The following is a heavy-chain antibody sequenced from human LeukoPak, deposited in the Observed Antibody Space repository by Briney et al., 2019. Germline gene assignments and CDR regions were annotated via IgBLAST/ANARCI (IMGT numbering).Heavy chain of an antibody. D-gene: IGHD6-19*01. CDR1: GYTFTSYD. J-gene: IGHJ4*02. Sequence: ASVKVSCKASGYTFTSYDINWVRQATGQGLEWMGWMNPNSGNTGYAQKFQGRVTMTTDTSASTAYMELRSLRSDDTAVYYCARDLKRGYSSGRYSWGTGSSNDYWGQGTLVTVSS. CDR2: MNPNSGNT. V-gene: IGHV1-8*02. CDR3: ARDLKRGYSSGRYSWGTGSSNDY.